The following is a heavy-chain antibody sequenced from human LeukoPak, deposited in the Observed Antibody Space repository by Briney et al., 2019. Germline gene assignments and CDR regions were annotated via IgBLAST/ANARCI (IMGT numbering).Heavy chain of an antibody. CDR2: INHSGST. V-gene: IGHV4-34*01. Sequence: SETLSLTCAVYGGSFSGYYWSWIRQPPGKGLEWIGEINHSGSTNYNPSLKSRVTISVDTSKNQSSLKLSSVTAADTAVYYCATISYDSSSWYTYYYYYGMDVWGQGTTVTVSS. D-gene: IGHD6-13*01. CDR1: GGSFSGYY. CDR3: ATISYDSSSWYTYYYYYGMDV. J-gene: IGHJ6*02.